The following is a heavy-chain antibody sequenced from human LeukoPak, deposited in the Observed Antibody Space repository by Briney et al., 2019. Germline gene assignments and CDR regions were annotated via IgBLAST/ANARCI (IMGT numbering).Heavy chain of an antibody. CDR3: ARWDTDSYFDF. CDR1: GGSFSGHY. J-gene: IGHJ4*02. V-gene: IGHV4-34*01. D-gene: IGHD5-18*01. CDR2: INHSGST. Sequence: SETLSLTCAVYGGSFSGHYWSWIRQPPGKGLEWIGEINHSGSTNYNPSLKSRVTISIDTSKNQFSLKVNSVTAADTAVHYCARWDTDSYFDFWGQGNMVTVSS.